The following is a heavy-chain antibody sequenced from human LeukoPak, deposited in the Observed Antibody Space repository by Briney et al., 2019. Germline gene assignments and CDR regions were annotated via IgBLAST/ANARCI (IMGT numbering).Heavy chain of an antibody. CDR2: IDYSGST. Sequence: PSETLSLTCTVSGGSISSYYWSWIRQPPGKGLEWIGYIDYSGSTNYNPSLKTRVTISVDTSKNQFSLKLSSVTAADTAVYYCARGGPLADSSGYWGYWGQGTLVTVSS. J-gene: IGHJ4*02. V-gene: IGHV4-59*01. CDR1: GGSISSYY. D-gene: IGHD3-22*01. CDR3: ARGGPLADSSGYWGY.